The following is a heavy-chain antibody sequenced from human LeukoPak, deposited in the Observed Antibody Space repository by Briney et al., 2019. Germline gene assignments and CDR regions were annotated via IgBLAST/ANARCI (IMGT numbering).Heavy chain of an antibody. CDR1: GGSISSHY. J-gene: IGHJ5*02. D-gene: IGHD3-22*01. V-gene: IGHV4-59*11. Sequence: SETLSLTCTVSGGSISSHYWSWIRQPPGKGLEWIGYIYYSGSSKYNPSLKSRVTISVDTSKNQFSLKLSSVTVADTAVYYCARLYDSSGYTNWLDPWGQGTLVTVSS. CDR2: IYYSGSS. CDR3: ARLYDSSGYTNWLDP.